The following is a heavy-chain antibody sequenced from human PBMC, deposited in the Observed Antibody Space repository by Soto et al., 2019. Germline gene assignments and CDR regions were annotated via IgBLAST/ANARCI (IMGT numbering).Heavy chain of an antibody. Sequence: EVELVETGGGLIQPGGSLRLSCAASGFTVSSNSMSWVRQAPGKGLEWVSLIYTDGGTYYGDSVKGRFTISRDTSKNTLSLQITSLRADDTAVYYCARDNSMLGAPFHYWGQGTLVTVSS. CDR3: ARDNSMLGAPFHY. CDR2: IYTDGGT. V-gene: IGHV3-53*02. J-gene: IGHJ4*02. CDR1: GFTVSSNS. D-gene: IGHD3-16*01.